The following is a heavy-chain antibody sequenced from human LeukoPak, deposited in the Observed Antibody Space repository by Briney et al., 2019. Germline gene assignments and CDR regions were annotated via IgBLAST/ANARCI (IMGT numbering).Heavy chain of an antibody. CDR2: ISYDGSNK. CDR1: GFTFSSYA. D-gene: IGHD3-3*02. Sequence: SGGSLRLSCAASGFTFSSYAMHWVRQAPGKGLEWVAVISYDGSNKYYADSVKGRFTISRDNSKNTLYLQMNSLRAEDTAVYYCARRAKGIREFDPWGQGTLVTVSS. CDR3: ARRAKGIREFDP. V-gene: IGHV3-30-3*01. J-gene: IGHJ5*02.